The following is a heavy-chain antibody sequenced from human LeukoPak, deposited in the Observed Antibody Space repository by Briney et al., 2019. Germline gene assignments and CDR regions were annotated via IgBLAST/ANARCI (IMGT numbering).Heavy chain of an antibody. CDR3: ARPNQPRGYRWEGSLDY. V-gene: IGHV4-4*02. CDR1: GGSISSSNW. Sequence: SGTLSLTCAVSGGSISSSNWWSWVRQPPGKGLEWIGEIYHSGSTNYNPSLKSRVTISVDKSKNQFSLKLSSVTAADTAVYYCARPNQPRGYRWEGSLDYWGQGTLVTVSS. CDR2: IYHSGST. D-gene: IGHD5-18*01. J-gene: IGHJ4*02.